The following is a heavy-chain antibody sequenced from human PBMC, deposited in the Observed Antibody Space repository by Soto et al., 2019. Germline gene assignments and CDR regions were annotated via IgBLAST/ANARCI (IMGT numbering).Heavy chain of an antibody. V-gene: IGHV4-30-4*01. J-gene: IGHJ4*02. Sequence: PSETLSLTCTVSGGSISSGDYYWSWIRQPPGKGLEWIGYIYYSGSTYYNPSLKSRVTISVDTSKNQFSLKLSSVTAADTAVYYCARSSQSTVPTFDYWGQGTLVTVSS. CDR2: IYYSGST. D-gene: IGHD4-17*01. CDR1: GGSISSGDYY. CDR3: ARSSQSTVPTFDY.